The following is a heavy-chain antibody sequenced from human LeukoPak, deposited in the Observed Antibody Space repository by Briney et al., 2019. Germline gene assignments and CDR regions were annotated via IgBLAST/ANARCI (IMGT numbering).Heavy chain of an antibody. CDR3: ARSIAVAGKGNWFDP. J-gene: IGHJ5*02. CDR2: IIAYNGNT. CDR1: GYTFTSYG. D-gene: IGHD6-19*01. V-gene: IGHV1-18*01. Sequence: GASVKVSCKASGYTFTSYGISWVRQAPGQGLEWMGWIIAYNGNTNYAQKLQGRVTMTTDTSTSTAYMELRILRSDDTAVYYCARSIAVAGKGNWFDPWGQGTLVTVSS.